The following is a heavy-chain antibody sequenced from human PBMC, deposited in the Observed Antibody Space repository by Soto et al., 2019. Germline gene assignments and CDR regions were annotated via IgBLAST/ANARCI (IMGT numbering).Heavy chain of an antibody. V-gene: IGHV4-59*01. J-gene: IGHJ5*02. D-gene: IGHD6-19*01. Sequence: SETLSLTCTVSGGSISNYYWSWIRQPPGKGLEWIGYINYSGSTNYNPSLKRRVTISVYTSKNQFSLKVRSVTAADTAVYYCARYHTSGWYRWLDPWGQGTLVTVSS. CDR1: GGSISNYY. CDR3: ARYHTSGWYRWLDP. CDR2: INYSGST.